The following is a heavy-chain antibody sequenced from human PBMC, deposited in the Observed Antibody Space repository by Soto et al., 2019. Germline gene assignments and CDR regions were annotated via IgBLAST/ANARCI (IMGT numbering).Heavy chain of an antibody. CDR1: GGSFSGYY. V-gene: IGHV4-34*01. CDR3: ARAPEYSSSFLFDY. D-gene: IGHD6-6*01. Sequence: SETLSLTCAVYGGSFSGYYWSWIRQPPGKGLEWIGEINHSGSTNYNPSLKSRVTISVDTSKNQFSLKLSSVTAADTAVYYCARAPEYSSSFLFDYGGKETRVTVPS. CDR2: INHSGST. J-gene: IGHJ4*02.